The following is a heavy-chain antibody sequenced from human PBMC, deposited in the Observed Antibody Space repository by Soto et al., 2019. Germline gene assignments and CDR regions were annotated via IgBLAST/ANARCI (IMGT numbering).Heavy chain of an antibody. D-gene: IGHD3-10*01. CDR3: AKDLVGLWFGELSRGDYYYYYMDV. CDR1: GFTFDDYT. J-gene: IGHJ6*03. CDR2: ISWDGGST. V-gene: IGHV3-43*01. Sequence: EVQLVESGGVVVQPGGSLRLSCAASGFTFDDYTMHWVRQAPGKGLEWVSRISWDGGSTYYADSVKGRFTISRDNSKNSLYMKMNSLRTEDTDLYYCAKDLVGLWFGELSRGDYYYYYMDVWGKGTTVPVSS.